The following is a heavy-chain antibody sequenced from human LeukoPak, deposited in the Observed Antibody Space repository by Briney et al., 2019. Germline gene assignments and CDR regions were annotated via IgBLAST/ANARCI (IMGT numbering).Heavy chain of an antibody. CDR3: ARVSVATIRGAYYYYMDV. J-gene: IGHJ6*03. V-gene: IGHV4-59*01. Sequence: PSETLYLTCTVSGGSISSYYWSWIRQPPGKGLEWIGYIYYSGSTNYNPSLKSRVTISVDTSKNQFSLKLSSVTAADTAVYYCARVSVATIRGAYYYYMDVWGKGTTVTVSS. CDR1: GGSISSYY. CDR2: IYYSGST. D-gene: IGHD5-24*01.